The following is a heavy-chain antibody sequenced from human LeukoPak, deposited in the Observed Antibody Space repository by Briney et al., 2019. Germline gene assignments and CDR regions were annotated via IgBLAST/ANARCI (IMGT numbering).Heavy chain of an antibody. CDR2: ISWNSGSI. CDR3: AKDTYYGDFTAFDY. D-gene: IGHD4-17*01. CDR1: GFTFDDYA. Sequence: PGRSLRLSCAASGFTFDDYAMHWVRQAPGKGLKWVSGISWNSGSIGYADSVKGRFTISRDNAKNSLYLQMNSLRAEDTALYYCAKDTYYGDFTAFDYWGQGTLVTVSS. V-gene: IGHV3-9*01. J-gene: IGHJ4*02.